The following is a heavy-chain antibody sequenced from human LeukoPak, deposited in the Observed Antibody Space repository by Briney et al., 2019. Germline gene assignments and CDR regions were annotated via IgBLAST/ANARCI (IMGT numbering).Heavy chain of an antibody. V-gene: IGHV3-20*04. J-gene: IGHJ6*02. CDR2: INRNGGST. Sequence: GGSLRLSCAASGFTFDDYGMSWVRQAPGKGLEWVSGINRNGGSTGYADSVKGRFSLSSDNAKKSLYLQMNSLRAEDTALYYFARVASYYYGMDIWGQGTTVTVSS. CDR1: GFTFDDYG. CDR3: ARVASYYYGMDI.